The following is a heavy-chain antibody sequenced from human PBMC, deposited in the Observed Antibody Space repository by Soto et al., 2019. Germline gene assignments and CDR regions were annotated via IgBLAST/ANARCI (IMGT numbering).Heavy chain of an antibody. CDR2: IRGFSPYT. J-gene: IGHJ4*02. Sequence: EVQLVESGGGLVKPGGSLRLSCISSGFTFRTYTMNWVRQAPGKGLEWVSGIRGFSPYTFYAESVRGRFAISRDNAKNSLYLQIDSLRDEDTALYYCSRSPEVGVRGAYWGQGTLVTVSS. CDR3: SRSPEVGVRGAY. V-gene: IGHV3-21*01. CDR1: GFTFRTYT. D-gene: IGHD3-16*01.